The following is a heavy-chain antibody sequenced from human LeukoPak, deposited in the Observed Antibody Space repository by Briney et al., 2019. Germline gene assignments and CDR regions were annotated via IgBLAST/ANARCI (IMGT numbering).Heavy chain of an antibody. CDR2: INHSGGT. Sequence: SETLSLTCAVYGGSFSGYYWSWIRQPPGKGLEWIGEINHSGGTNYNPSLKSRVTISVDTSKNQFSLKLSSVTAADTAVYYCARGTSIAARRPYYYYYMDVWGRGTTVTVSS. CDR3: ARGTSIAARRPYYYYYMDV. V-gene: IGHV4-34*01. CDR1: GGSFSGYY. D-gene: IGHD6-6*01. J-gene: IGHJ6*03.